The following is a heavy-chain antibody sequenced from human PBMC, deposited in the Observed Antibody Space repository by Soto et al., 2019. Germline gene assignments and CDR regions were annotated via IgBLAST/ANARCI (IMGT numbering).Heavy chain of an antibody. Sequence: PSETLSLTCTVSGGSISSYYWSWIRQPPGKGPEWIGYIYYSGSTNYNPSLKSRVTISVDTSKNQFSLKLSSVTAADTAVYYCAREQYYYDSSGYRNWFDPWGQGTLVTVSS. D-gene: IGHD3-22*01. V-gene: IGHV4-59*01. CDR3: AREQYYYDSSGYRNWFDP. CDR2: IYYSGST. J-gene: IGHJ5*02. CDR1: GGSISSYY.